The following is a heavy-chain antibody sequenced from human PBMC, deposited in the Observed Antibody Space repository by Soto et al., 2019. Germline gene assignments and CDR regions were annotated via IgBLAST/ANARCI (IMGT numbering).Heavy chain of an antibody. Sequence: SEALSLTCTVYGGSINTFYWSWVRQPAGKGLEWIGRIYTSGSTNYNPSLKSRVTMSVDTSENQFSLKLSSVTAADTAVYYCARDQKPKGMDVWGQGATVTVSS. CDR3: ARDQKPKGMDV. J-gene: IGHJ6*02. CDR2: IYTSGST. CDR1: GGSINTFY. V-gene: IGHV4-4*07.